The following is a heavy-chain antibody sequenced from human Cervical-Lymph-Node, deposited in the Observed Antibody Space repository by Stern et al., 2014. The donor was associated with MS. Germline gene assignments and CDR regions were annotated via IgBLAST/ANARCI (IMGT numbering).Heavy chain of an antibody. CDR1: GYPFINYW. J-gene: IGHJ4*02. Sequence: VQLVESGAAVKKPGASVKMSCKTSGYPFINYWIHWVRMTPGQGLARRGRNKPRGGETIYARKLKGRVTMTRDAYRSTLYMELTDLSFDDTATYYCARLEGVTASWNDWGQGTLLTVSS. D-gene: IGHD1-1*01. CDR3: ARLEGVTASWND. V-gene: IGHV1-46*04. CDR2: NKPRGGET.